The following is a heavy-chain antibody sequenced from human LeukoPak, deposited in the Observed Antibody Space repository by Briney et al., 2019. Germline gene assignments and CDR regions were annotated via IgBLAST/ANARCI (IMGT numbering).Heavy chain of an antibody. CDR2: IGGSSSSL. D-gene: IGHD4-17*01. J-gene: IGHJ3*01. CDR1: GFTFNNYA. Sequence: PGGSLRLSCVASGFTFNNYAMHWVRQAPGKGLEWVSSIGGSSSSLYHAESVKGRFTISRDNARNSLYLQMNSLRAEDTAVYYCAKEAGQDFGALDAFDVWGQGTMVTVSS. CDR3: AKEAGQDFGALDAFDV. V-gene: IGHV3-21*01.